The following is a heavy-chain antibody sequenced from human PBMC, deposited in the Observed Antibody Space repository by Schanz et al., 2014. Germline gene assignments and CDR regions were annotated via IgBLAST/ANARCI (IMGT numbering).Heavy chain of an antibody. V-gene: IGHV3-9*01. Sequence: EVQLVESGGGLVQPGGSLRLSCEASGFTFRDYSMNWVRQAPGKGPEWVSGISWESVNIDYGDSVKGRFTISRDNAKNPLYLEMSNLRPEDTALYYCAKYLSFWSGCFDSWGRGTLVTVSS. J-gene: IGHJ4*02. CDR3: AKYLSFWSGCFDS. CDR1: GFTFRDYS. CDR2: ISWESVNI. D-gene: IGHD3-3*01.